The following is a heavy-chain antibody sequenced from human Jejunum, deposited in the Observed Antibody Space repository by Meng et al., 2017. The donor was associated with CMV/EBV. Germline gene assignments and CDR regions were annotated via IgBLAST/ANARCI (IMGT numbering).Heavy chain of an antibody. CDR2: VHNTGST. D-gene: IGHD3-3*01. Sequence: RRWWLTGRVSPSQPLSLPRSVSGGSIVTGVLSCSWNRQPPGKGREWIGYVHNTGSTYYNPSPKSRVDISLGTSRKHFSLTLSSVTAEDTAVYFWARGSIFVSFDSWGQGTLVTVSS. V-gene: IGHV4-30-4*08. CDR3: ARGSIFVSFDS. J-gene: IGHJ4*02. CDR1: GGSIVTGVLS.